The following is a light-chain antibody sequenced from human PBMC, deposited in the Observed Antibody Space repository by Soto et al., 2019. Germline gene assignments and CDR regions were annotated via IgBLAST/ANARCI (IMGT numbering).Light chain of an antibody. CDR1: ISDVGSYNR. J-gene: IGLJ1*01. V-gene: IGLV2-18*02. CDR2: EVS. Sequence: QSALTQPPSVSGSPGQSVTISCTGTISDVGSYNRVSWFQQPPGTAPKLLIYEVSNRPSGVPDRFSGSKSGNTASLTISGLQAEDEADYYCSSYTRSSTDVFGTGTKVTVL. CDR3: SSYTRSSTDV.